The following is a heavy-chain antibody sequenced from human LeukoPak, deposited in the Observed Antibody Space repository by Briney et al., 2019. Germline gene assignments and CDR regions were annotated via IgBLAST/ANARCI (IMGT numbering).Heavy chain of an antibody. J-gene: IGHJ4*02. V-gene: IGHV1-69*13. D-gene: IGHD1-26*01. CDR2: IIPIFGSA. CDR3: ARELLEYSGSYYSFFDY. CDR1: GGTFSSYG. Sequence: GASVKVSCKASGGTFSSYGISWVRQAPGQGLEWMGGIIPIFGSANYAQKFQGRVTITADESTSTAYMELSSLRSEDTAMYYCARELLEYSGSYYSFFDYWGQGTLVTVSS.